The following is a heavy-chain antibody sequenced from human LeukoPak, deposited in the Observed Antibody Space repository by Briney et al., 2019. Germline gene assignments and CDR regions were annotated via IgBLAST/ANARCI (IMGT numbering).Heavy chain of an antibody. J-gene: IGHJ3*02. CDR1: GDSVSSNSTA. CDR3: ARGGQGDGYSADEAFDI. V-gene: IGHV6-1*01. CDR2: TYYRSEWYS. Sequence: QTLSLTCAISGDSVSSNSTACNWIRQSPSRGLEWLGRTYYRSEWYSDYAVSVKSRITINPDTSKNQFSLQLNSVTPEDTAVYYCARGGQGDGYSADEAFDIWGQGTMVTVSS. D-gene: IGHD5-24*01.